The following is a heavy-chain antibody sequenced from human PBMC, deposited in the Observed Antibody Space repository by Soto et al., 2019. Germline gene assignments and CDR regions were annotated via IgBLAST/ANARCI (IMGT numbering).Heavy chain of an antibody. J-gene: IGHJ6*02. V-gene: IGHV1-69*13. D-gene: IGHD5-18*01. CDR2: IIPIFGTA. CDR1: GGTFSSYA. CDR3: AREVSVERGYSYGYRADYYYGMDV. Sequence: SAKVSCKASGGTFSSYAISWVRQAPGQGLEWMGGIIPIFGTANYAQKFQGRVTITADESTSTAYMELSSLRSEDTAVYYCAREVSVERGYSYGYRADYYYGMDVWCQGTTVTVSS.